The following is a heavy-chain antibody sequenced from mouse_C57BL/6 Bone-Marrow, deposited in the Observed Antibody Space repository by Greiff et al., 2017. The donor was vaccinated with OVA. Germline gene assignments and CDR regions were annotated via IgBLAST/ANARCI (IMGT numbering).Heavy chain of an antibody. CDR2: IWSGGST. J-gene: IGHJ4*01. Sequence: QVQLKESGPGLVQPSQSLSITCTVSGFSLTSYGVHWVRQSPGKGLEWLGVIWSGGSTDYNAAFISRLSISKDNSKSQVFFKMNSLQADDTAIYYCARKRGYSNYVVCAMDYWGQGTSVTVSS. CDR3: ARKRGYSNYVVCAMDY. CDR1: GFSLTSYG. D-gene: IGHD2-5*01. V-gene: IGHV2-2*01.